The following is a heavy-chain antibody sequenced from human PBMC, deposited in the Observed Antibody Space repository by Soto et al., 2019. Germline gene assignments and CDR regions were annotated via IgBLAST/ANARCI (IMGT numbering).Heavy chain of an antibody. D-gene: IGHD4-17*01. CDR2: ISAYNGNT. J-gene: IGHJ4*02. CDR3: ARDWETTVTTQPDY. Sequence: QVQLVQSGAEVKKPGASVKVSCKASGYTFTSYGISWVRQAPGQGLEWMGWISAYNGNTNYAQKLQGRVTRPTDTSTSTAYMELRRLRSDDTAVYYCARDWETTVTTQPDYWGQGTLVTVSS. V-gene: IGHV1-18*01. CDR1: GYTFTSYG.